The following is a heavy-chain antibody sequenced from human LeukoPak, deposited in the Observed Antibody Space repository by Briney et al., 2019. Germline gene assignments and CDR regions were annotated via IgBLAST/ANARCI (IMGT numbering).Heavy chain of an antibody. CDR3: ARGSMVRGVIPY. J-gene: IGHJ4*02. CDR2: INHSGST. D-gene: IGHD3-10*01. CDR1: GGSFSGYH. V-gene: IGHV4-34*01. Sequence: SETLSLTCAVYGGSFSGYHWSWIRQPPGKGLEWIGEINHSGSTNYNPSLKSRVTISVDTSKNQFSLKLSSVTAADTAVYYCARGSMVRGVIPYWGQGTLVTVSS.